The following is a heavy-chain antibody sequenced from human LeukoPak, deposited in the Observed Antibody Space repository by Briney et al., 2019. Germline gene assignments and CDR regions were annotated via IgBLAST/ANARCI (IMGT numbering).Heavy chain of an antibody. D-gene: IGHD6-13*01. CDR1: GFTVSSNY. J-gene: IGHJ6*02. Sequence: GGSLRLSCAASGFTVSSNYMSWARQAPGKGLEWVSVIYSGGSTYYADSVKGRFTISRDNSKNTLYLQMNSLRAEDTAVYYCARVVPDYYGMDVWGQGTTVTVSS. V-gene: IGHV3-53*01. CDR3: ARVVPDYYGMDV. CDR2: IYSGGST.